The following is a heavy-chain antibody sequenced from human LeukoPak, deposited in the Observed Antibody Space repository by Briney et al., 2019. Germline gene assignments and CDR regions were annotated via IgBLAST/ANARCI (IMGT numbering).Heavy chain of an antibody. CDR3: ARSDNYYGSGSYYQN. CDR1: GGTFSSYA. Sequence: ASVKVSCKASGGTFSSYAISWVRQAPGQGLEWVGWISAYNGNTNYAQKLQGRVTMTTDTSTSTAYMELRSLRSDDTAVYYCARSDNYYGSGSYYQNWGQGTLVTVSS. V-gene: IGHV1-18*01. J-gene: IGHJ4*02. CDR2: ISAYNGNT. D-gene: IGHD3-10*01.